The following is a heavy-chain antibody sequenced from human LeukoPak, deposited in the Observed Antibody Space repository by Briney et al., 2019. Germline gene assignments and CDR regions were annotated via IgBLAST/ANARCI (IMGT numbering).Heavy chain of an antibody. CDR1: GFTFGDYA. CDR3: TRDRSWFGELYSNWFDP. CDR2: IRSKAYGGTT. D-gene: IGHD3-10*01. J-gene: IGHJ5*02. V-gene: IGHV3-49*03. Sequence: PGGSLRLSCTASGFTFGDYAMSWFRQAPGKGLEWVGFIRSKAYGGTTEYAASVKGRSTISRGDSKSIAYLQMNSLKTEDTAVYYCTRDRSWFGELYSNWFDPWGQGTLVTVSS.